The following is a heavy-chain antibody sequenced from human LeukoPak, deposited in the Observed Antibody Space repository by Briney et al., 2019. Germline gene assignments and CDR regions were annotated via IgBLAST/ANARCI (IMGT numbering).Heavy chain of an antibody. D-gene: IGHD3-10*01. CDR1: GFTFSSYE. V-gene: IGHV3-48*03. J-gene: IGHJ4*02. Sequence: GGSLRLSCAASGFTFSSYEMIWVRQAPGKGLEWVSYISNSGSTIYYADSVKGRFTISRDNAKNSLYLQMNSLRAEDTAVYYCAREGSYYFDYWGQGTLVTVSS. CDR3: AREGSYYFDY. CDR2: ISNSGSTI.